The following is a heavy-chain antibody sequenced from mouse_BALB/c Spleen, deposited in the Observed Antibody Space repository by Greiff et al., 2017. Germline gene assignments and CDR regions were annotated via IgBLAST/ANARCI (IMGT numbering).Heavy chain of an antibody. CDR3: AREGSRYYFDY. D-gene: IGHD1-1*01. J-gene: IGHJ2*01. CDR1: GYSITSDYA. Sequence: DVQLQESGPGLVKPSQSLSLTCTVTGYSITSDYAWNWIRQFPGNKLEWMGYISYSGSTSYNPSLKSRISITRDTSKNQFFLQLNSVTTEDTATYYCAREGSRYYFDYWGQGTTLTVSS. CDR2: ISYSGST. V-gene: IGHV3-2*02.